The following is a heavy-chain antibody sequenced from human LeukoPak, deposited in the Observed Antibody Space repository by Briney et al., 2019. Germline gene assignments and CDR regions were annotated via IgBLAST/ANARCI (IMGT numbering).Heavy chain of an antibody. V-gene: IGHV4-4*07. CDR3: ARVRLGYYGSGSYYNDFDY. J-gene: IGHJ4*02. Sequence: SETLSLTCTVSGGSLSSYYWSWIRQPAGKGLEWIGRIYTSGSTNYNPSLKGRVTMSVDTSKNQFSLKLSSVTAADTAVYYCARVRLGYYGSGSYYNDFDYWGQGTLVTVSS. CDR1: GGSLSSYY. D-gene: IGHD3-10*01. CDR2: IYTSGST.